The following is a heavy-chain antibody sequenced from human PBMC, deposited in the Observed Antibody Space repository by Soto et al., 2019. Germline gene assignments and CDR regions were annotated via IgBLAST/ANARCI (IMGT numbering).Heavy chain of an antibody. CDR2: ISYDGSNK. CDR1: GFTFSSYC. CDR3: ANIAVAGFYYYYMDV. V-gene: IGHV3-30*18. Sequence: GGSLRLSCAASGFTFSSYCMHWVRQAPGKGLEWVAVISYDGSNKYYADSVKGRFTISRDNSKNTLYLQMNSLRAEDTAVYYCANIAVAGFYYYYMDVWGKGTTVTVSS. D-gene: IGHD6-19*01. J-gene: IGHJ6*03.